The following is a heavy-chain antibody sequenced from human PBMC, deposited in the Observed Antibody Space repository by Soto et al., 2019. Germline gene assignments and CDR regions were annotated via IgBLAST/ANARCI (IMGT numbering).Heavy chain of an antibody. CDR3: ARGTTTSAFSAMDV. D-gene: IGHD1-1*01. V-gene: IGHV3-30-3*01. Sequence: QVQLVESGGGVVQPGRSLRLSCAASGFTFSNNAMDWVRQAPGKGLEWXXVISYDGSNKYIAESVKGRFTISRDNSKNTLFLQMNSLRAEDTAVYYCARGTTTSAFSAMDVWGQGTTVTVSS. CDR2: ISYDGSNK. CDR1: GFTFSNNA. J-gene: IGHJ6*02.